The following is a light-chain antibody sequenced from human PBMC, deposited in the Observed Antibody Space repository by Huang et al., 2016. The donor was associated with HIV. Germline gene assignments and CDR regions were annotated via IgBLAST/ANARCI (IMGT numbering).Light chain of an antibody. J-gene: IGKJ2*01. CDR1: QSLLHDNGYNY. Sequence: DIVMTQSPLSLPVTPGEPASISCRSSQSLLHDNGYNYLDWYLQKPGQSPQLLIYLGSNRASGVPDRCSGSGSGTDFTLKISRVEAGDVGVYYCMQALETPTFGQGTKLEIK. V-gene: IGKV2-28*01. CDR2: LGS. CDR3: MQALETPT.